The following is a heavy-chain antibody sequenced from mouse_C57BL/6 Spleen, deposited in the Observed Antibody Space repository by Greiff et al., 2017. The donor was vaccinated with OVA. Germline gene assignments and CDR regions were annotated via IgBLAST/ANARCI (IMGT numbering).Heavy chain of an antibody. CDR3: TRGGLYAMDY. V-gene: IGHV1-15*01. Sequence: VKLQESGAELVRPGASVTLSCKASGYTFTDYEMHWVKQTPVHGLEWIGAIDPETGGTAYNQKFKGKAILTADKSSSTAYMELRSLTSEDSAVYYCTRGGLYAMDYWGQGTSVTVSS. CDR1: GYTFTDYE. J-gene: IGHJ4*01. CDR2: IDPETGGT.